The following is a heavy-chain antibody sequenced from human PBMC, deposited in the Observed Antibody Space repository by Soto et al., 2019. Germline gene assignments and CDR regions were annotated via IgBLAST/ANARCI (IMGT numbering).Heavy chain of an antibody. Sequence: EVQLVESGGGLIQPGGSLRLSCAASGFTVSSNYMSWVRQAPGKGLDWVSIIYSGGSTYYADSVKGRFTISRDNSKNTVYLQMNSLRAEDTAVYSCARVVSGWFGAFDIWGQGTMVTVSS. J-gene: IGHJ3*02. CDR3: ARVVSGWFGAFDI. CDR1: GFTVSSNY. D-gene: IGHD6-19*01. V-gene: IGHV3-53*01. CDR2: IYSGGST.